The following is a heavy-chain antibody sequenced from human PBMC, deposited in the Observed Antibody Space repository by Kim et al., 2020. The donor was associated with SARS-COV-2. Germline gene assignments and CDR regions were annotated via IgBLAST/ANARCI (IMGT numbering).Heavy chain of an antibody. J-gene: IGHJ4*02. Sequence: ASVKVSCKASGYTFTSYGISWVRQAPGQGLEWMGWISAYNGNTNYAQKLQGRVTMTTDTSTSTAYMELRSLRSDDTAVYYCARVSRRNDILTGYYPRYYFDYWGQGTLVTVSS. CDR1: GYTFTSYG. CDR2: ISAYNGNT. V-gene: IGHV1-18*01. CDR3: ARVSRRNDILTGYYPRYYFDY. D-gene: IGHD3-9*01.